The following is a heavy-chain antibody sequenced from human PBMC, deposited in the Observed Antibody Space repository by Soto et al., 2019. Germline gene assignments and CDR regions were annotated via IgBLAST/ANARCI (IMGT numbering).Heavy chain of an antibody. CDR3: ARGLFLDY. J-gene: IGHJ4*02. D-gene: IGHD3-3*01. CDR1: GFTFSNYW. Sequence: EVQLVESGGGLVQPGWSLRLSCATSGFTFSNYWMHWVRQAPGKGPVWVSRINEDESNTNYADSVKGRFTISRDNAKNTLYLQMNSLRAEDTAVYYCARGLFLDYWGQGTLVTVSS. V-gene: IGHV3-74*01. CDR2: INEDESNT.